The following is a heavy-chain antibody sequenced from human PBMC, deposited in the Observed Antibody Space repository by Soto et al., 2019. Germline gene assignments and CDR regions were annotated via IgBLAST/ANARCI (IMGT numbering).Heavy chain of an antibody. V-gene: IGHV3-33*01. CDR2: IWFDGSNK. CDR1: GFSFSDYG. D-gene: IGHD3-22*01. CDR3: ARDSRDKNYASAAYFYGLDV. Sequence: QVQLVESGGGVVQPGRSLRLSCTTSGFSFSDYGMHWVRQAPGKGLEWVAIIWFDGSNKYYSVSLKGRFTITRDNTKNTVYLQMNSLRADDTAVYYCARDSRDKNYASAAYFYGLDVWGQGATVIVSS. J-gene: IGHJ6*02.